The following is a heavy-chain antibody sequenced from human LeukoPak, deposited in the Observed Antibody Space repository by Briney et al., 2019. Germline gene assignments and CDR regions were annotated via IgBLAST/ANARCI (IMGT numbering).Heavy chain of an antibody. CDR3: ARRSVVGPVGYYPYYGMDV. D-gene: IGHD1-26*01. Sequence: SETLSLTCTVSRGSISGGDFYWSWIRQPPGKGLEWIGYIYYSETTYYTPSLKGRLSISIDMSKNQFSLELSSVTAADTAVYFCARRSVVGPVGYYPYYGMDVWGQGTTVTVSS. V-gene: IGHV4-30-4*01. CDR2: IYYSETT. CDR1: RGSISGGDFY. J-gene: IGHJ6*02.